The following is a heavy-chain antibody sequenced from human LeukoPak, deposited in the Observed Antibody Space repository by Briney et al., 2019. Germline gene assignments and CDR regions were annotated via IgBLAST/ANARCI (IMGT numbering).Heavy chain of an antibody. D-gene: IGHD6-19*01. V-gene: IGHV3-23*01. CDR1: GFTLTSGA. CDR2: TVSRGTT. CDR3: AKCSTSAYTTGWCNWIDP. J-gene: IGHJ5*02. Sequence: GGSLRLSCVASGFTLTSGAMNWVRQAPGKGLEWVSATVSRGTTQYADSVKGRFTVCRDTSKNTLYLQMNSLRADDTAVYYCAKCSTSAYTTGWCNWIDPWGQGTLVTVSS.